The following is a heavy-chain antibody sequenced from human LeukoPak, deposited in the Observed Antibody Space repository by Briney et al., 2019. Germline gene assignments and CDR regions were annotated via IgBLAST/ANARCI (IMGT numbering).Heavy chain of an antibody. D-gene: IGHD3-3*01. CDR3: ARRRYDFWSGGRYYFDY. Sequence: SETLSLTCTVSGGSISSSSYYWGWIRQPPGKGLEWIGSIYYSGSTYYNPSLKSRVTISVDTSKNQFSLKLSSVTAADTAVYYCARRRYDFWSGGRYYFDYWGQGTLVTVSS. CDR2: IYYSGST. J-gene: IGHJ4*02. V-gene: IGHV4-39*01. CDR1: GGSISSSSYY.